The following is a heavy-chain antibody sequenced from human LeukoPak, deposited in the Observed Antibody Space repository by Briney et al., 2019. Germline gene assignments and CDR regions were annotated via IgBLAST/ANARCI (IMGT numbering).Heavy chain of an antibody. V-gene: IGHV5-51*01. CDR3: ARTGYTSGWYVGSFDY. CDR2: IYPADSDA. J-gene: IGHJ4*02. Sequence: GESLKISCKGSGYTFISYWIGWVRQMPGKGLEWMGIIYPADSDAKYSPSFQGQVSISVDKSINAAYLQWSYLKASDTAMYYCARTGYTSGWYVGSFDYWGQGTLVTVSS. D-gene: IGHD6-19*01. CDR1: GYTFISYW.